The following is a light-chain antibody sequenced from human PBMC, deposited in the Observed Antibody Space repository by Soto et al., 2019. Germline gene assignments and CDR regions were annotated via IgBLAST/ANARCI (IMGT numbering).Light chain of an antibody. CDR2: SAS. CDR3: QQYDNWPPYT. CDR1: ESVSTN. Sequence: EILMTQSPATLSLSEGERVTLSWRASESVSTNLAWYQQKPGQAPRLLIYSASIRATGIPARFSGSGSGTEFTLTISSLQSEDVAVYYCQQYDNWPPYTFGQGTKVDI. V-gene: IGKV3-15*01. J-gene: IGKJ2*01.